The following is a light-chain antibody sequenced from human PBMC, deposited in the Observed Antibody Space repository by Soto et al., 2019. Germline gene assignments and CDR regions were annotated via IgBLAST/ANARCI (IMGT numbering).Light chain of an antibody. J-gene: IGKJ1*01. V-gene: IGKV3-20*01. CDR2: GAS. CDR3: QQYGSSLWT. Sequence: EIVLTQSPGTLSLSPGERATLSCRASQSVSSSYLAWYQQKPGQAPRLLIYGASSRATGIPDRFSGSGSGTDFTLTIIRLEPEDFAVYYSQQYGSSLWTFGKGTQVEIK. CDR1: QSVSSSY.